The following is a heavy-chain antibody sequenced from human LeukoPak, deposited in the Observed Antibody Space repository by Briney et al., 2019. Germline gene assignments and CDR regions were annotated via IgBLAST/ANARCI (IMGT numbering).Heavy chain of an antibody. Sequence: SVKVSCKASGGTFSSYAISWVRQAPGQGLEWMGRIIPILGIANYAQKFQGRVTMTRDTSTSTVYMELSSLRSEDTAVYYCARSYRTTVDYWGQGTLVTVSS. CDR1: GGTFSSYA. J-gene: IGHJ4*02. V-gene: IGHV1-69*04. CDR2: IIPILGIA. CDR3: ARSYRTTVDY. D-gene: IGHD2/OR15-2a*01.